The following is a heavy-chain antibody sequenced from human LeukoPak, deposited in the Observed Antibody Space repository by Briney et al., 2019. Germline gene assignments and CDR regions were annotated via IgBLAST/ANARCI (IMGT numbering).Heavy chain of an antibody. V-gene: IGHV4-39*07. CDR3: AATYYYDSSGYSGFGY. Sequence: SETLSLTCTVSGVSITSSSYYWGWIRQPPGKGLEWIVSIYYSGSIYYNPSLKSRVTISVDTSKNQFSLKLSSVTAADTAVYYCAATYYYDSSGYSGFGYWGQGTLVTVSS. CDR2: IYYSGSI. D-gene: IGHD3-22*01. CDR1: GVSITSSSYY. J-gene: IGHJ4*02.